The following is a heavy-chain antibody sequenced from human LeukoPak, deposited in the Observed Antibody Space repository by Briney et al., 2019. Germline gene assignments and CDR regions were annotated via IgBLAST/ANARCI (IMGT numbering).Heavy chain of an antibody. CDR2: IYRGGTT. D-gene: IGHD4-23*01. CDR1: GFTVSGNY. Sequence: GGSLRLSCAVSGFTVSGNYMSWVRQAPGKGLEWVSLIYRGGTTYYADSVKGRFTISRDNSKNTLYLQMNSLRAEDTAVYYCARRAGGYSHPYDYWGQGILVTVSS. J-gene: IGHJ4*02. V-gene: IGHV3-53*01. CDR3: ARRAGGYSHPYDY.